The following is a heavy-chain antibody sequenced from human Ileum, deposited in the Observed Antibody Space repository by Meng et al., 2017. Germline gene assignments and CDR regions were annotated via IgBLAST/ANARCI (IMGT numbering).Heavy chain of an antibody. CDR3: ARAYNFAFDY. Sequence: GESLKISCAASGLTFSDHIMDWVRQAPGKGLERIGRIKNRLNSYTTEYAASVRGRFSVSRDDSKNSVYLQMNSLKTEDTAVYYCARAYNFAFDYWGQGTLVTVSS. V-gene: IGHV3-72*01. D-gene: IGHD1-1*01. CDR2: IKNRLNSYTT. J-gene: IGHJ4*02. CDR1: GLTFSDHI.